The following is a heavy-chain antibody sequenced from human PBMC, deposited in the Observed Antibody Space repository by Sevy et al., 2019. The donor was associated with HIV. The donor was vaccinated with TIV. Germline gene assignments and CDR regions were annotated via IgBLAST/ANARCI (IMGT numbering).Heavy chain of an antibody. CDR1: GYIFTDYY. D-gene: IGHD4-17*01. J-gene: IGHJ6*02. CDR2: INSDSGVT. V-gene: IGHV1-2*02. CDR3: ARLTTQPTSDLYGMDV. Sequence: ASVKVSCKASGYIFTDYYIHWVRQAPGQGLEWMAWINSDSGVTNYSQKFQGEVTVTRDTSLSTAYLELTRLKSNDTAIYYCARLTTQPTSDLYGMDVWGQRTTVTDSS.